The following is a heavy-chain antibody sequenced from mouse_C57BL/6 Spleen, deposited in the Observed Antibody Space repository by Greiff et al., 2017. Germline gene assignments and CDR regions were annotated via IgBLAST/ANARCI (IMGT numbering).Heavy chain of an antibody. Sequence: VQLMESGAELVKPGASVKLSCKASGYTFTEYTIHWVKQRSGQGLEWIGWFYPGSGSIKYNEKFKDKATLTADKSSSTVYMELSRLTSEDSAVYFCARHEEAAYYGSSSPFDYWGQGTTLTVSS. V-gene: IGHV1-62-2*01. CDR1: GYTFTEYT. CDR2: FYPGSGSI. D-gene: IGHD1-1*01. CDR3: ARHEEAAYYGSSSPFDY. J-gene: IGHJ2*01.